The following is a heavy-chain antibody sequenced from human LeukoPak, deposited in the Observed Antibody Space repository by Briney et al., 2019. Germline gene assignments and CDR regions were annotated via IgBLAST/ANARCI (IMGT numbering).Heavy chain of an antibody. V-gene: IGHV3-30*14. Sequence: PGGSLRLSCAASGFTFSGSAMHWVRQAPGKGLEWVAFIRYDGSNKYYADSVKGRFTISRDNSKNTLYLQMNSLRAEDTAVYYCARNPRLIWDLYFDYWGQGTLVTVSS. CDR1: GFTFSGSA. D-gene: IGHD3-16*01. CDR2: IRYDGSNK. CDR3: ARNPRLIWDLYFDY. J-gene: IGHJ4*02.